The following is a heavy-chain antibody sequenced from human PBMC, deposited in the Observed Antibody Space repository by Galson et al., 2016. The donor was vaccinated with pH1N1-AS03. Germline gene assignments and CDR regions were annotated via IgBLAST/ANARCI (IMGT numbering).Heavy chain of an antibody. CDR3: ARDGPPQGISVAGSFDF. CDR1: GFPFSGYS. CDR2: ISTSSSSI. D-gene: IGHD6-19*01. V-gene: IGHV3-21*01. Sequence: SLRLSCAASGFPFSGYSMNWDRQAPGKGLEWVSFISTSSSSIYYADSVKGRFTISRDNAQNLLYLQMNSLRDEDTAVYYCARDGPPQGISVAGSFDFWGQGTLVTVSS. J-gene: IGHJ4*02.